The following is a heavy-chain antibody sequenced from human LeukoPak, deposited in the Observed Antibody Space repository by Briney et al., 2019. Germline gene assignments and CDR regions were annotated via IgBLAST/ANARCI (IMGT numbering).Heavy chain of an antibody. Sequence: GGSLRLSCAASGFTFSSYSMNWVRQAPGKGLEWVSSTSSSSSYIYYADSVKGRFTISRDNAKNSLYLQMNSLRAEDTAVYYCARDFSSPRDYYYMDVWGKGTTVTVSS. CDR1: GFTFSSYS. D-gene: IGHD6-13*01. CDR3: ARDFSSPRDYYYMDV. V-gene: IGHV3-21*01. CDR2: TSSSSSYI. J-gene: IGHJ6*03.